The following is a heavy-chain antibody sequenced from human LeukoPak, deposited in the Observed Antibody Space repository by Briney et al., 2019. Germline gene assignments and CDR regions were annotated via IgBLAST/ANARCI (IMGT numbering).Heavy chain of an antibody. V-gene: IGHV3-53*01. CDR2: IYSGGST. CDR1: GFTVSSNY. D-gene: IGHD1-26*01. CDR3: ARSLSGSYRDDAFGI. Sequence: GGSLRLSCAASGFTVSSNYMSWVRQAPGKGLEWVSVIYSGGSTYYADSVKGRFTISRDNSKNTLYLQMNSLRAEDTAVYYCARSLSGSYRDDAFGIWGQGTMVTVSS. J-gene: IGHJ3*02.